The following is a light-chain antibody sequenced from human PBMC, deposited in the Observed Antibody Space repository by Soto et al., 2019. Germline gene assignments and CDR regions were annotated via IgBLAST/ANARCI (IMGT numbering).Light chain of an antibody. CDR3: AAWDDSLNGV. V-gene: IGLV1-44*01. CDR1: SSNIGSNG. J-gene: IGLJ2*01. CDR2: SNN. Sequence: QSLLTQRPSASGTPGQRITISCSGSSSNIGSNGVNWYRQLPGTAPKLLIYSNNQRPSGVPDRFSGSKSGTSASLAISGLQSEDEADYYCAAWDDSLNGVFGGGTKLTVL.